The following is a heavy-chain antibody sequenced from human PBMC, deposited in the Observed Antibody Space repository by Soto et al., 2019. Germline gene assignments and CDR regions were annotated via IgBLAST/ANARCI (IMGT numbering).Heavy chain of an antibody. CDR2: FDPEDGET. Sequence: ASVKVSCKVSGYTLTELSMHWVRQAPGKGLEWMGGFDPEDGETIYAQKFQGRVTMTEDTSTDTAYMELSSLRSVDTAVYYCATCTTLMTYGYNDNFDYWGQGTLVTVSS. V-gene: IGHV1-24*01. CDR3: ATCTTLMTYGYNDNFDY. CDR1: GYTLTELS. D-gene: IGHD5-12*01. J-gene: IGHJ4*02.